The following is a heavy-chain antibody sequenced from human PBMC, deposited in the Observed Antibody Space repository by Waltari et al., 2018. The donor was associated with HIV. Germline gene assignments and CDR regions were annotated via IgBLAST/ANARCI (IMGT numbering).Heavy chain of an antibody. J-gene: IGHJ5*02. D-gene: IGHD3-3*01. Sequence: QVKLKQSGPGLVEASHSIFLSCVISGDSVSSDTAAWNWVRQSPAGGLQWLGKTNHSTECHHVYSVSLKGRMVINSDTEKNQFSLHLSSVTPGDTATYYCVRDSFGFDTGGEGTLVAVPP. CDR2: TNHSTECHH. CDR1: GDSVSSDTAA. CDR3: VRDSFGFDT. V-gene: IGHV6-1*01.